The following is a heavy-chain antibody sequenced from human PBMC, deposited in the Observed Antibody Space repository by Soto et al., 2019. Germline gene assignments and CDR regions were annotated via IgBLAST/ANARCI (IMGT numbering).Heavy chain of an antibody. J-gene: IGHJ3*02. CDR1: GFTVTRSA. Sequence: SVKVSCKASGFTVTRSAVQLVRQARGQRLEWIGWIVVGSGNTNYAQKFQERVTITRDMSTSTAYMELSSLRSEDTAVYYCAAGAVVLRFLEWSLAFDIWGQGTMVT. D-gene: IGHD3-3*01. CDR2: IVVGSGNT. CDR3: AAGAVVLRFLEWSLAFDI. V-gene: IGHV1-58*01.